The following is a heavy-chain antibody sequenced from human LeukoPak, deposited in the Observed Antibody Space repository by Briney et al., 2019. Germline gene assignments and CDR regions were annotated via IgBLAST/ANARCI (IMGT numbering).Heavy chain of an antibody. J-gene: IGHJ4*02. CDR1: GYTFTSYA. Sequence: ASVKVSCKASGYTFTSYAMNWVRQAPGQGLEWMGWINTNTGNPTYAQGFTGRFVFSLDTSVSTAYLQISSLKAEDTAVYYCARDSVSWFGELLSPFDYWGQGTLVTVSS. CDR2: INTNTGNP. V-gene: IGHV7-4-1*02. CDR3: ARDSVSWFGELLSPFDY. D-gene: IGHD3-10*01.